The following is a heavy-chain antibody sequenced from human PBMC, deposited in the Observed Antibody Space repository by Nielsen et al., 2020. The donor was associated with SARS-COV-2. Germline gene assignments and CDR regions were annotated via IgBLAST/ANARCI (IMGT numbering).Heavy chain of an antibody. CDR1: GFSLSTSGMC. J-gene: IGHJ4*02. CDR2: IDWDDDK. Sequence: SGSTLVKPTQTLTLTCTFSGFSLSTSGMCVSWIRQPPGKALEWLARIDWDDDKYYSTSLKTRLTISKDTSKNQVVLTMTNMDPVDTATYYCARIPGDGYNYYFDYWGQGTLVTVSS. CDR3: ARIPGDGYNYYFDY. V-gene: IGHV2-70*11. D-gene: IGHD5-24*01.